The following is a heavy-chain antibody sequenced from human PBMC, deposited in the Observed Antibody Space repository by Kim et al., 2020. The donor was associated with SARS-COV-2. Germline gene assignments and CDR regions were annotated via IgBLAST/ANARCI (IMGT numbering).Heavy chain of an antibody. V-gene: IGHV4-59*01. J-gene: IGHJ4*02. D-gene: IGHD1-26*01. CDR3: ARAHTPLYSGSLDH. Sequence: NPSLTSRVTISVYTSKNQFSRKLSSVTAADRAVYYCARAHTPLYSGSLDHWGQGTLVTVSS.